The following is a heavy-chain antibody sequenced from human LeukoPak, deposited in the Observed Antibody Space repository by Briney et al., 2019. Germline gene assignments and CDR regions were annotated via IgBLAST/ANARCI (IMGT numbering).Heavy chain of an antibody. CDR3: ARAWGYCSGGSCYYYYGMDV. J-gene: IGHJ6*02. CDR1: GFTFSSYD. Sequence: GGSLRLSCAASGFTFSSYDMHWVRQATGKGLERVSAIGTAGDTYYPGSVKGRFTISRENAKNSLYLQMNSLRAGDTAVYYCARAWGYCSGGSCYYYYGMDVWGQGTTVTVSS. V-gene: IGHV3-13*01. CDR2: IGTAGDT. D-gene: IGHD2-15*01.